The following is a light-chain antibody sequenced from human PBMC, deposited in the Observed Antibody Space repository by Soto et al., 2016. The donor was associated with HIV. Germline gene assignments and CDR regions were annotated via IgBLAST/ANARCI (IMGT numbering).Light chain of an antibody. J-gene: IGKJ2*01. CDR1: QSISSN. V-gene: IGKV1-5*03. CDR2: KAS. CDR3: QQYYTFSYT. Sequence: DIQMTQSPSTLSASVGDRATITCRASQSISSNLAWYQQKPGKGPKLLIYKASTLQSGVPSRFSGSGSGTDFTLTIRSLQPDDFATYYCQQYYTFSYTFGQGTKVEIK.